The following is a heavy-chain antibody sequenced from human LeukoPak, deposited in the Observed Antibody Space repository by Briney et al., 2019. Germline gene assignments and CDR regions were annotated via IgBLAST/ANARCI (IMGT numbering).Heavy chain of an antibody. CDR3: AREPGANSFDS. J-gene: IGHJ5*01. CDR1: GGSISNYF. V-gene: IGHV4-4*07. CDR2: IYSSGTT. D-gene: IGHD4/OR15-4a*01. Sequence: SETLSLTCTVSGGSISNYFWTWIRQPAGKGLEWIGRIYSSGTTNYNPPFKSRVTMSVDSSKNQFSLELSSVTAADTAAYYCAREPGANSFDSWGQGTLVTVSS.